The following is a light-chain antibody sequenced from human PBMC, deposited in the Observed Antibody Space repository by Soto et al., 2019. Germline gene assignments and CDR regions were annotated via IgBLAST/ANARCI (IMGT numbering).Light chain of an antibody. V-gene: IGKV1-5*01. CDR2: EAS. Sequence: DIQMTQSPSTLSASVGDRVTITCRASQSISTWLAWYQQKPGKAPKLLIYEASTLQSRVPSRFSGSGSGTQFTLTISSLQPDDFATYYCQQSHSYGYTFGQGTKLEIK. CDR3: QQSHSYGYT. CDR1: QSISTW. J-gene: IGKJ2*01.